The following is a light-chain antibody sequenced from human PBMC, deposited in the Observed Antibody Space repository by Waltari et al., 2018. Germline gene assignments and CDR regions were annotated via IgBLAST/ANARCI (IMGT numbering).Light chain of an antibody. CDR2: KVS. Sequence: DVVMTQSPLSLPVTLGQPASISCKSSQSLVHSDGNTYLAWFQQRPDQSPRRLIYKVSNRGSGVPDRFSARGSGTDFTLKISRVEAEDVGVYYCMQGTHWPLTFGGGTKVEIK. CDR3: MQGTHWPLT. J-gene: IGKJ4*01. V-gene: IGKV2-30*02. CDR1: QSLVHSDGNTY.